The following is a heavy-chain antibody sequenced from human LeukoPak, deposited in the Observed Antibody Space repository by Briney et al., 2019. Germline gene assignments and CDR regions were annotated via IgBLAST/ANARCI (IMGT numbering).Heavy chain of an antibody. J-gene: IGHJ6*03. Sequence: GGSLRLSCTVSGFTVSSNSMSWVRQAPGKGLEWVSFICRFTISRDNSKNTLYLQMNNLRAEDTAVYYCAKLGINYYYMDVWGKGTTVTISS. D-gene: IGHD7-27*01. CDR2: I. V-gene: IGHV3-66*03. CDR1: GFTVSSNS. CDR3: AKLGINYYYMDV.